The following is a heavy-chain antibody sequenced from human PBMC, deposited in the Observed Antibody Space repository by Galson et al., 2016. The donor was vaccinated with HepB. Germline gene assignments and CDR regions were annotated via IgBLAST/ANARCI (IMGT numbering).Heavy chain of an antibody. CDR3: ATDPRGGYSDWFDP. J-gene: IGHJ5*02. V-gene: IGHV3-49*03. CDR1: GFSFGDYT. Sequence: SLRLSCAASGFSFGDYTMTWLRQAPGKGLEWVGFIRTKPYGGTTEYAASVKGRFTISRDDSKSIAYLQMHSLKTEDTAVYYCATDPRGGYSDWFDPWGQGTLVTVSS. D-gene: IGHD2-15*01. CDR2: IRTKPYGGTT.